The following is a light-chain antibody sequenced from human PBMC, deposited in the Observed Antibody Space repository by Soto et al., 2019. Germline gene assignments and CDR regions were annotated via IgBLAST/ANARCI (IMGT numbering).Light chain of an antibody. CDR1: QSVSSY. Sequence: EIVLTQSPATLSLSPGERATLSCRASQSVSSYLAWYQQKPGQAPRLLIYDASNRATGIPARFSGSGSGTDFTLTISSLEPEDFAVYYCQQRSNWPPFGPGTKVDNK. CDR2: DAS. CDR3: QQRSNWPP. J-gene: IGKJ3*01. V-gene: IGKV3-11*01.